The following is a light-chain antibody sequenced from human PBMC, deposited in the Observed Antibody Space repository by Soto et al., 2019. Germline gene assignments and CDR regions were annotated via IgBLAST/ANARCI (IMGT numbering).Light chain of an antibody. J-gene: IGKJ1*01. Sequence: EILLTQSPATLSLSPGERATLSCRASQSVRSSLAWYQQKPGQAPRLLIYDASNRATGLPGRFRGSGSGTDFTLTISNLEREDVAVYYCQQRSSWPLTFGQGAKVEIK. CDR1: QSVRSS. CDR3: QQRSSWPLT. CDR2: DAS. V-gene: IGKV3-11*01.